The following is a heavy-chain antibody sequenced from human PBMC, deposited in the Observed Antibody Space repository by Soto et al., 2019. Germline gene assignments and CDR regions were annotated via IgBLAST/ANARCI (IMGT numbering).Heavy chain of an antibody. Sequence: QVQLQESGPGLVKPSQTLSLTCTVSGGSISSGDYYWSWIRQPPGKGLEWIGYIYYSGSTYYNPSLKSRVTISVDTSKNLFSLKLSSVTAADTAVYYCARDRFDYYDSSGGFDYWGQGTLVTVSS. CDR3: ARDRFDYYDSSGGFDY. D-gene: IGHD3-22*01. V-gene: IGHV4-30-4*01. CDR2: IYYSGST. CDR1: GGSISSGDYY. J-gene: IGHJ4*02.